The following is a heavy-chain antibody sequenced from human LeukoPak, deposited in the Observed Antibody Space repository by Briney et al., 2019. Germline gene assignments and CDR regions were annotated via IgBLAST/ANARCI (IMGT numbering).Heavy chain of an antibody. CDR3: ARGSYGSGSYDY. V-gene: IGHV3-48*01. CDR1: GFTFSTYS. J-gene: IGHJ4*02. D-gene: IGHD3-10*01. Sequence: PGGSLRLSCAASGFTFSTYSMNWVRQAPGKGLEWVSYISSSSSVMYYADSVKGRFTISRDNAKNSLYLQMNSLRAEDTAVYYCARGSYGSGSYDYWGQGTLVTVSS. CDR2: ISSSSSVM.